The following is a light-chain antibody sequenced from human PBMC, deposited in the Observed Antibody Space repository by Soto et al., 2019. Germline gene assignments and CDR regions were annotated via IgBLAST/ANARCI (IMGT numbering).Light chain of an antibody. Sequence: QSVLTQPASVSGSPGQPITISCTGTSSDVGGYNYVSWYQQHPGKAPKVMIYDVSNRPSGVSNRFSGPKSGNTASLTISGLQAEDEADYYCSSYTSSSTLDAYVFGTGTKVTVL. CDR3: SSYTSSSTLDAYV. CDR2: DVS. V-gene: IGLV2-14*01. CDR1: SSDVGGYNY. J-gene: IGLJ1*01.